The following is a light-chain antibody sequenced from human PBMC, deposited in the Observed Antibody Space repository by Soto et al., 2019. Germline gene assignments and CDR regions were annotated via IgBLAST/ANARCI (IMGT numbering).Light chain of an antibody. J-gene: IGLJ3*02. V-gene: IGLV6-57*04. CDR2: EDN. CDR3: QSYDSSSWV. CDR1: SGSIASNY. Sequence: NFMLTQPHSVSKSPGKTVTISCTRSSGSIASNYVQWYQQRPGSAPTTVIYEDNQRPSGVPDRFSGSIDSSSSSASLTISGLKTEDEADYYCQSYDSSSWVFGGGTKLTVL.